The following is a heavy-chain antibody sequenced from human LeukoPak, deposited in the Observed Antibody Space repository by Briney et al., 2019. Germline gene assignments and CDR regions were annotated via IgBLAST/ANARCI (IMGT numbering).Heavy chain of an antibody. CDR2: IYYSGST. V-gene: IGHV4-39*01. D-gene: IGHD1-14*01. CDR1: GGSISSSSYY. Sequence: SETLSLTCTVSGGSISSSSYYWGWIRQPPGKGLEWIGSIYYSGSTYYNPSLKSRVTISVDTSKNQFSLKLSSVTAADTAVYYCARHPRSLKYYFDYWGQGTLVTVSS. CDR3: ARHPRSLKYYFDY. J-gene: IGHJ4*02.